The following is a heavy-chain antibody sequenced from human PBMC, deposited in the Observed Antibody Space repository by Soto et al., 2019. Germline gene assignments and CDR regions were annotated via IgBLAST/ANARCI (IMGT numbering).Heavy chain of an antibody. CDR1: SAPVSSSTYT. CDR3: ARLHGYCISSSCHGHYAMDV. J-gene: IGHJ6*02. V-gene: IGHV4-39*01. CDR2: IYYSGST. Sequence: SETLSLTCTVSSAPVSSSTYTWAWIRQPPGKGLEWIGSIYYSGSTYYNPSLNSRVTVSVDTSKNQFSLKVTSVTAAVTAVYYCARLHGYCISSSCHGHYAMDVWGQGTTVT. D-gene: IGHD2-2*01.